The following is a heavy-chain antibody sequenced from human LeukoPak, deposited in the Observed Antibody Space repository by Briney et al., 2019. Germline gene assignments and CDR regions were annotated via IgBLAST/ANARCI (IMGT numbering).Heavy chain of an antibody. CDR2: IYTSGST. Sequence: PSETLSLTYTVSGGSISSGSYYWSWIRQPAGKGLEWIGRIYTSGSTNYNPSLKSRVTISVDTSKNQFSLKLSSVTAADTAVYYCARGKVVVVPALYYYGMDVWGQGTTVTVSS. CDR1: GGSISSGSYY. CDR3: ARGKVVVVPALYYYGMDV. V-gene: IGHV4-61*02. D-gene: IGHD2-2*01. J-gene: IGHJ6*02.